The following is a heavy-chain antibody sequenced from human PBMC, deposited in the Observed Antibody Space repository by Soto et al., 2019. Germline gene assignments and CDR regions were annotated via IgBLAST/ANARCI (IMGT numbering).Heavy chain of an antibody. Sequence: SETLSLTYTVSGGSVSSGSDYWSWIRQPPGKGLEWIGYIYYSGSTNYNPSLKGRVTISVDTSKNQFSLKLSSVTAADTAVYYCAKGPAIVLVPAAMNYYYGMDVWGQGTTVTVSS. D-gene: IGHD2-2*01. CDR1: GGSVSSGSDY. V-gene: IGHV4-61*01. CDR2: IYYSGST. J-gene: IGHJ6*02. CDR3: AKGPAIVLVPAAMNYYYGMDV.